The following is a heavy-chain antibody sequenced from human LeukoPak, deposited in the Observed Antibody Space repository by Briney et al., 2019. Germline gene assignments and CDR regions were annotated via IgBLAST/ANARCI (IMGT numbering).Heavy chain of an antibody. CDR3: ARNIVELRGSVWYFDL. CDR1: GYNFIRYW. Sequence: GESLKISCKGSGYNFIRYWIGWVRQMPGKGLEWMGIVYPVDSDTRYSPSFQGQVTISADKSISTAYLQWSSLKASDTAMYYCARNIVELRGSVWYFDLWGRGTLVTVSS. V-gene: IGHV5-51*01. J-gene: IGHJ2*01. CDR2: VYPVDSDT. D-gene: IGHD1-7*01.